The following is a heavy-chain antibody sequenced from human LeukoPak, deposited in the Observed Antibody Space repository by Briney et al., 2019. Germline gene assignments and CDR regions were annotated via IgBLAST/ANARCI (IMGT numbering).Heavy chain of an antibody. CDR2: INSDGSST. D-gene: IGHD2-2*01. J-gene: IGHJ5*02. Sequence: GGSLRLSCAASGFTFSSYWMHWVRQAPGKGPEWVSRINSDGSSTSYADSVKGRFTISRDNAKNTLYLQMNSLRAEDTAVYYCARGVGYCSSTSCYWWFDLWGQGTLVSVSS. CDR1: GFTFSSYW. V-gene: IGHV3-74*01. CDR3: ARGVGYCSSTSCYWWFDL.